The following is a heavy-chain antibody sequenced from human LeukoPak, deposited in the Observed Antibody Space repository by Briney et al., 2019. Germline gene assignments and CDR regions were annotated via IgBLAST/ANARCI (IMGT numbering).Heavy chain of an antibody. V-gene: IGHV3-11*01. CDR3: ARLGHYYYFIDV. J-gene: IGHJ6*03. CDR2: ISSSGSTV. Sequence: GGSLRLSCAASGFTFSDYYMSWIRQAPGEGLEWVSYISSSGSTVYYADSLKGRFTISRDNAKNSLYLQMNSLRAEDTAVYYCARLGHYYYFIDVWGKGTTVTVYS. CDR1: GFTFSDYY.